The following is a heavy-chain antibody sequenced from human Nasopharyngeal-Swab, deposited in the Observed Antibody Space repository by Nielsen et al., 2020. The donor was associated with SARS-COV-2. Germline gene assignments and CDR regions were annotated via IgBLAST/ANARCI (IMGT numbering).Heavy chain of an antibody. J-gene: IGHJ6*02. CDR3: AKDRGDSSGYYRYFYYGMDV. V-gene: IGHV3-9*01. CDR1: GFTFDAYS. D-gene: IGHD3-22*01. CDR2: ISWSGGAT. Sequence: GGSLRLSCAASGFTFDAYSLHWVRQAPGKGLEWVASISWSGGATGYADSVKGRFTISRDNAKNSLYLQMKSLRPEDTALYYCAKDRGDSSGYYRYFYYGMDVWGQGTTVTVSS.